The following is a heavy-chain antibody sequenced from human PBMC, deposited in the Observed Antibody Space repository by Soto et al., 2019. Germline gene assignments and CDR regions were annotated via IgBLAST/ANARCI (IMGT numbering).Heavy chain of an antibody. Sequence: PGGSLRLSCAASGFTFSSYWMHWVRQAPGKGLVWVSRINSDGSSTSYADSVKGRFTISRDNAQNTLYLQMNSLRAEDTAVYYCVGGNYYVSSTYGGFDYWGQGTLVTVSS. CDR1: GFTFSSYW. V-gene: IGHV3-74*01. CDR2: INSDGSST. D-gene: IGHD3-22*01. CDR3: VGGNYYVSSTYGGFDY. J-gene: IGHJ4*02.